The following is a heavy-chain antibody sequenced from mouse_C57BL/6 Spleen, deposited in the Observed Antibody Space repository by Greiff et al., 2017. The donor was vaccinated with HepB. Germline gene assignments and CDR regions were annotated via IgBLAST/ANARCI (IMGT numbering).Heavy chain of an antibody. V-gene: IGHV2-2*01. J-gene: IGHJ3*01. D-gene: IGHD1-1*01. Sequence: QVQLQQSGPGLVQPSQSLSITCTVSGFSLTSYGVHWVRQSPGKGLEWLGVIWSGGSTDYNAAFISRLSISKDNSKSQVFFKMNSLQADDTAIYYCARPVHGSSYGFAYWGQGTLVTVSA. CDR2: IWSGGST. CDR3: ARPVHGSSYGFAY. CDR1: GFSLTSYG.